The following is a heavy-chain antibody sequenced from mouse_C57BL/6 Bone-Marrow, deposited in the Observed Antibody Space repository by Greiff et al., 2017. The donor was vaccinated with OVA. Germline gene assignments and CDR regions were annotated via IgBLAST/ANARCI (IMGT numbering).Heavy chain of an antibody. V-gene: IGHV1-69*01. CDR3: ARGYDAMDY. CDR2: IDPSDSYT. CDR1: GYTFTSYW. Sequence: VKLQQPGAELVMPGASVKLSCKASGYTFTSYWMHWVKQRPGQGLEWIGEIDPSDSYTNYNQKFKGKSTLTVDKSSSTAYMQLSSLTSEDSAVYYCARGYDAMDYWGQGTSVTGSS. J-gene: IGHJ4*01.